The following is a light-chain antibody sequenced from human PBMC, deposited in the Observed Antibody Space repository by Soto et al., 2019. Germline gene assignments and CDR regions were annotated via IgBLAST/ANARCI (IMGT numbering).Light chain of an antibody. V-gene: IGKV3-20*01. CDR3: QQYGSSPPLT. J-gene: IGKJ4*01. CDR1: QSVSSY. CDR2: GAS. Sequence: EIVLTQSPATLSLSPGERATLSCRASQSVSSYLAWYQQKPGQAPRLLISGASSRAADIPDRFSGSGSGTDFTLTISRLEPEDFAVYYCQQYGSSPPLTFGGGTKVDI.